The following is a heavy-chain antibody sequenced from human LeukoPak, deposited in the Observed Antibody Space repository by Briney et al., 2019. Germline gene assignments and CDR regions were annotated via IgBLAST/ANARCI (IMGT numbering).Heavy chain of an antibody. D-gene: IGHD6-13*01. CDR3: ARGDPYSSSWSQFDC. V-gene: IGHV1-8*03. CDR1: GYTFTSYD. J-gene: IGHJ4*02. Sequence: AASVKVSCKASGYTFTSYDINWVRQATGQGLEWMGWMNPNSGNTGYAQKFQGRVTITRNTSISTAYMELSSLRSEDTAVYYCARGDPYSSSWSQFDCWGQGTLVTVSS. CDR2: MNPNSGNT.